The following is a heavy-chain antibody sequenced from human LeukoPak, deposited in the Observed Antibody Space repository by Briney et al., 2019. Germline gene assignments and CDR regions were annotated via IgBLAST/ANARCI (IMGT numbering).Heavy chain of an antibody. D-gene: IGHD3-22*01. CDR1: GDSISSGYY. J-gene: IGHJ4*02. CDR2: MFHSGTT. CDR3: ARDGDYGGQGYYYDY. V-gene: IGHV4-38-2*02. Sequence: SETPSLTCSVSGDSISSGYYWGWIRQTPGKGLEWIGNMFHSGTTYYNPSLKSRVTISVDTSKNQFSLKLSSVTAADTAVYYCARDGDYGGQGYYYDYWGQGTLVTVSS.